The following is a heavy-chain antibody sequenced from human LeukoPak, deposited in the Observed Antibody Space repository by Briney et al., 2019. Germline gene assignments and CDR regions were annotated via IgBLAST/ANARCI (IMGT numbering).Heavy chain of an antibody. Sequence: QPGGSLRLSCAASGFTFRSYWMSWVRQAPGKGMEWVADIKQDGSEKYYVDSVKGRFTISRDNAKNSLYLQMNSLRAEDTAVYYCARAPGDPPNYWGQGTLVTVSS. J-gene: IGHJ4*02. V-gene: IGHV3-7*03. CDR2: IKQDGSEK. D-gene: IGHD4-17*01. CDR1: GFTFRSYW. CDR3: ARAPGDPPNY.